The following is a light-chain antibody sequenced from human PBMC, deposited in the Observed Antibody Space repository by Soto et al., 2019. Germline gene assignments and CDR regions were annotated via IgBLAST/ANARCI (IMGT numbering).Light chain of an antibody. Sequence: DIQMTQSPSSLSTSVGDRVTITCRACQSISYYLHLYQQKPGKGPKLLIYAASGLQSGVPSRFSGSGSGTDFTLTISSLQPEDFETYYCQQTSSSPSSFGQGTKVEIK. CDR2: AAS. CDR1: QSISYY. J-gene: IGKJ2*01. V-gene: IGKV1-39*01. CDR3: QQTSSSPSS.